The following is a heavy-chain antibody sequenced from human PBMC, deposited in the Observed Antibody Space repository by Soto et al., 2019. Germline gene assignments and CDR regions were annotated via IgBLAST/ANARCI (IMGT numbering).Heavy chain of an antibody. V-gene: IGHV3-23*01. CDR3: AKEPVGPDWYFDL. CDR1: GFTFRSYA. CDR2: ISGSGIST. Sequence: DVQLLESGGGLVQPGGSLRLSCAASGFTFRSYAMRWVRQAPGKGLEWVSGISGSGISTHYADSVKGRFTVSRDNSKNTLYRQMNSLRAEDTAVYNCAKEPVGPDWYFDLWGRGTLVTVSS. J-gene: IGHJ2*01.